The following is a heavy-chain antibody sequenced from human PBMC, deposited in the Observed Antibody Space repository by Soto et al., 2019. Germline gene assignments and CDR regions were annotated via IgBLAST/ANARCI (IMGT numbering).Heavy chain of an antibody. D-gene: IGHD6-19*01. V-gene: IGHV3-23*01. CDR3: AKTYSSGRGAFDV. CDR2: ISGSSGSSTI. Sequence: GGSLRLSCAASGFTFSSYAMSWVRQAPGKGLEWVSAISGSSGSSTIYYADSVKGRFTISRDNAQNSLYLHMNSLRAEDTAVYYCAKTYSSGRGAFDVWGQGTMVTVSS. J-gene: IGHJ3*01. CDR1: GFTFSSYA.